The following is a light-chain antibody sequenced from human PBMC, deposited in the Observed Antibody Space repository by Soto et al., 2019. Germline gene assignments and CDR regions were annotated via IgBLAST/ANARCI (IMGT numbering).Light chain of an antibody. CDR2: AAS. Sequence: DIHLTQSPSFLSPSIGEIFTITCRASQVISTSLAWYKVKPGKAPKLLIYAASTLESGVPSRLSATVSGTEFSLTTTSMKPEDFATYYCQQYNSYWTFGHGTKVDI. V-gene: IGKV1-9*01. J-gene: IGKJ1*01. CDR3: QQYNSYWT. CDR1: QVISTS.